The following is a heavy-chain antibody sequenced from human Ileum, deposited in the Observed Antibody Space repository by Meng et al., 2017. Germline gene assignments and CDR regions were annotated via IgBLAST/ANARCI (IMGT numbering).Heavy chain of an antibody. CDR2: LYYNGNN. V-gene: IGHV4-39*07. CDR1: GDSFTGGAYY. Sequence: GSLRLSCTVSGDSFTGGAYYWGWIRQPPGKGLEWIGSLYYNGNNYYNPSLRGRATISIDTSKKQFSLKLNSVTAADTAVYYCGKAPDYWGQGTLVTVSS. J-gene: IGHJ4*02. CDR3: GKAPDY.